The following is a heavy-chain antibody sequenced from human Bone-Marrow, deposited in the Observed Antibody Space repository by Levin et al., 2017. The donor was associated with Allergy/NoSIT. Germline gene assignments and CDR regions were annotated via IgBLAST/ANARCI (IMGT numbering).Heavy chain of an antibody. Sequence: ASVKVSCKVSGYSLTELSMHWMRQAPGKGLEWMGGYDPEDGETIYTQNFQGRVTMTEDTSTDTAYMELSSLRSEDTAVYYCATGDTGMVGTLRNYAFDIWGQGTLVTVSS. D-gene: IGHD2-21*02. J-gene: IGHJ3*02. CDR1: GYSLTELS. CDR3: ATGDTGMVGTLRNYAFDI. V-gene: IGHV1-24*01. CDR2: YDPEDGET.